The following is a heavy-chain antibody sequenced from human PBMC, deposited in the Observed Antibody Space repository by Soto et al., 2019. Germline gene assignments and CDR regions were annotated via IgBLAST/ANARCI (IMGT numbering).Heavy chain of an antibody. CDR1: GFTFSSHG. V-gene: IGHV3-33*01. D-gene: IGHD5-12*01. J-gene: IGHJ4*02. CDR2: IWYDGSNK. CDR3: ARGKGGSYFDN. Sequence: QVQLVESGGGVVQPGRSLRLSCAASGFTFSSHGMHWVRQAPGKGLEWVAVIWYDGSNKYYADSVKGRLTISRDNSQKTLYLQMNSLRAEDTAVYYCARGKGGSYFDNWGQGTLVTVSS.